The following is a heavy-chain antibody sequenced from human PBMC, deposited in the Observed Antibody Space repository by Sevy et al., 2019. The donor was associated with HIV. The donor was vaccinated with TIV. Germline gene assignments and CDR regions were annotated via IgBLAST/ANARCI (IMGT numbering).Heavy chain of an antibody. D-gene: IGHD4-17*01. CDR3: ARSMTTVTTGGYAFDI. CDR2: IYYSGST. J-gene: IGHJ3*02. Sequence: SETLSLTCTVSGGSISSSSYYWGWIRQPPGKGLEWIGGIYYSGSTYYNPSLKSRVTISVDTSKNQFSLKLSSVTAADTAVYYCARSMTTVTTGGYAFDIWGQGTMVTVSS. CDR1: GGSISSSSYY. V-gene: IGHV4-39*01.